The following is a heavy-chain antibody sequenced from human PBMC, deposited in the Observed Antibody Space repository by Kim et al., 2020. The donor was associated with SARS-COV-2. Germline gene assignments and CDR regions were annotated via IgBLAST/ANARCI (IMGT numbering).Heavy chain of an antibody. CDR3: AKYFWAIRRSGWAIDC. J-gene: IGHJ4*02. D-gene: IGHD6-19*01. V-gene: IGHV3-30*14. Sequence: SVKGRYTISRDNSKNQRYLQMNSLRAEDTAVYYCAKYFWAIRRSGWAIDCWGQGTLVTVSS.